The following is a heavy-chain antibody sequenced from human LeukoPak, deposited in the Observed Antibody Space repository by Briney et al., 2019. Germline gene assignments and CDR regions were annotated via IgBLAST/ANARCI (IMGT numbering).Heavy chain of an antibody. V-gene: IGHV3-48*03. CDR1: EFIFSGYE. CDR2: ISNSGNTI. CDR3: ARDSPVLLWFGEYFDY. Sequence: GGSLRLSCAASEFIFSGYEMNWVRQAPGKGLEWVSYISNSGNTIYYADSVKGRFTISRDNAKSSLYLQMNSLRAEDTAVYYCARDSPVLLWFGEYFDYWGQGTLVTVSS. J-gene: IGHJ4*02. D-gene: IGHD3-10*01.